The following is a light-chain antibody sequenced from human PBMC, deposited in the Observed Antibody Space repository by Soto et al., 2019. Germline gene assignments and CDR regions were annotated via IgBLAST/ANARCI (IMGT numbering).Light chain of an antibody. V-gene: IGKV3-11*01. CDR2: DAS. CDR3: QQRSNWPPEFT. CDR1: QSVSSH. J-gene: IGKJ3*01. Sequence: EIVLTQSPATLSLSLGERATVSCRASQSVSSHLTWYQQKPGQAPRLLIYDASNRATGIPDRFSGSGSGTDFTLTISSLEPEDFAVYYCQQRSNWPPEFTFGPGTKVDIK.